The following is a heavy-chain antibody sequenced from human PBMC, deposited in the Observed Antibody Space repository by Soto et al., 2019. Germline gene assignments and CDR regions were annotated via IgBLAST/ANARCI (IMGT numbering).Heavy chain of an antibody. CDR3: ASSSLYGMDV. Sequence: KPSETLSLTCAVYGGSFSGYYWSWIRQPPGKGLEWIGEINHSGSTNYNPSLKSRVTISVDTSKNQFSLKVGSVTAADTAVYYCASSSLYGMDVWGQGTTVTVSS. CDR2: INHSGST. V-gene: IGHV4-34*01. J-gene: IGHJ6*02. CDR1: GGSFSGYY.